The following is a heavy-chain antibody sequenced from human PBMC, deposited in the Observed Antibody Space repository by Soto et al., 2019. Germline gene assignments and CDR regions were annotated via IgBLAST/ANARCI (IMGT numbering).Heavy chain of an antibody. CDR1: GFTFSSYG. V-gene: IGHV3-33*01. J-gene: IGHJ6*02. CDR2: IWYDGSNK. Sequence: GGSLRLSCAASGFTFSSYGMHWVRQAPGKGLEWVAVIWYDGSNKYYADSVKGRFTISRDNSKNTLYLQMNSLRAEDTAVYYCARGGITIFGVVTSYYYYGMDVWGQGTTVTVSS. D-gene: IGHD3-3*01. CDR3: ARGGITIFGVVTSYYYYGMDV.